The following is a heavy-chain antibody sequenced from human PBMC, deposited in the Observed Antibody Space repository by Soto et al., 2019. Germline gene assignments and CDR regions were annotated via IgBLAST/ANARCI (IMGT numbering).Heavy chain of an antibody. V-gene: IGHV2-70*11. CDR2: IDWDDDK. J-gene: IGHJ6*02. D-gene: IGHD6-19*01. Sequence: SGPTLVNPTQTLTLTCTFSGFSLSTSGVCVSWIRQPPGKALEWLARIDWDDDKYYSTSLKTRLTISKDTSKNQVVLTMTNMDPVDTATYYCARIRAVAGNYGMDVWGQGTTVTVSS. CDR1: GFSLSTSGVC. CDR3: ARIRAVAGNYGMDV.